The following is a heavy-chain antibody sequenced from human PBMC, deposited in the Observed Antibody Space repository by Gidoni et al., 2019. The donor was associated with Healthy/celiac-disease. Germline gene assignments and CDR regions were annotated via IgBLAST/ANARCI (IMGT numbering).Heavy chain of an antibody. CDR2: ISWNSGSI. J-gene: IGHJ1*01. V-gene: IGHV3-9*01. Sequence: EVQLVESGGGLVQPGRSLRLSCAASGFTFADYAMHWVRQAPGKGLEWVSGISWNSGSIGYADSVKGRFTISRDNAKNSLYLQMNSLRAEDTALYYCAKDMQPGGDYALQCFQHWGQGTLVTVSS. CDR1: GFTFADYA. CDR3: AKDMQPGGDYALQCFQH. D-gene: IGHD4-17*01.